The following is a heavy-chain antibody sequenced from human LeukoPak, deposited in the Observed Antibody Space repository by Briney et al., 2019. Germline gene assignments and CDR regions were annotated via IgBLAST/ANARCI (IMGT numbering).Heavy chain of an antibody. CDR2: IYYSGST. V-gene: IGHV4-39*07. J-gene: IGHJ5*02. Sequence: SETLSLTCTVSGGSISSSSYYWGWIRQPPGKGLEWIGSIYYSGSTYYNPSLKSRVTISVDTSKNQFSLKLSSVTAADTAVYYCARRETTVVTPNKNWFDPWGQGTLVTVSS. CDR3: ARRETTVVTPNKNWFDP. D-gene: IGHD4-23*01. CDR1: GGSISSSSYY.